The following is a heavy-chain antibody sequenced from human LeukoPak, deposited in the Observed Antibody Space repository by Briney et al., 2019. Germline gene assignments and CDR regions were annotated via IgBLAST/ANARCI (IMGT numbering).Heavy chain of an antibody. V-gene: IGHV1-2*02. CDR1: GYTFTSYA. D-gene: IGHD5-24*01. CDR3: AIERYGDGFAHLDY. CDR2: ITPSGGT. J-gene: IGHJ4*02. Sequence: ASVKVSCKASGYTFTSYAIHWVRQAPGQGLEWMGWITPSGGTNYPQKFQGRVAITWDTSITTAYMDLSRLTSDATALHYCAIERYGDGFAHLDYWGQGALVTVSS.